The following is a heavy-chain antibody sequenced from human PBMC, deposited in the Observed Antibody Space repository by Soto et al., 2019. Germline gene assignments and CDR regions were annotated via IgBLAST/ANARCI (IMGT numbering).Heavy chain of an antibody. CDR1: GYTFSNYG. CDR2: VSAYNRNT. J-gene: IGHJ4*02. CDR3: ARERRWEPLLY. V-gene: IGHV1-18*01. Sequence: QVQLVQSGPEVKKPGASVKVSCKGSGYTFSNYGVTWVRQAPGQGLERLGWVSAYNRNTDYAQKFEDRATMTIDTSTNTAYLELRGLTHDDTAVYYCARERRWEPLLYWGQGTL. D-gene: IGHD1-26*01.